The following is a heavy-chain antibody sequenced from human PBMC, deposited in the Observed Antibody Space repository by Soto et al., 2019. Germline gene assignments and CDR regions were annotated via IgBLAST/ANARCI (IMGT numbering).Heavy chain of an antibody. V-gene: IGHV3-74*01. CDR3: ARGGCTYDERNWFDP. CDR1: GFTFSSYW. Sequence: EVQLVESGGGLVQPGGSLRLSCAASGFTFSSYWMHWVRQAPGKGLVWVSRINSDGSSTSNADSVKGRFTISRDNAKNTLYLQMNSLRTEDTAVYYCARGGCTYDERNWFDPWGQGTLVTVSS. D-gene: IGHD5-18*01. CDR2: INSDGSST. J-gene: IGHJ5*02.